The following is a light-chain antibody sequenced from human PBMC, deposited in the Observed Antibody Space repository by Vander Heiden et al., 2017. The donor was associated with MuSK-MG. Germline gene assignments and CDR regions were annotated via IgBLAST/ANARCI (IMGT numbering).Light chain of an antibody. CDR2: AAS. J-gene: IGKJ2*01. V-gene: IGKV1-39*01. CDR3: QQSYSN. Sequence: DIQMTQSPSSLSASVGDRVTITCRASQGNDVFLNWYQQKPGKPPSLLIYAASNLRSGVTSRVSGSASGTEFTRAIRDLKPEDYANYYGQQSYSNFGQGTKLEIK. CDR1: QGNDVF.